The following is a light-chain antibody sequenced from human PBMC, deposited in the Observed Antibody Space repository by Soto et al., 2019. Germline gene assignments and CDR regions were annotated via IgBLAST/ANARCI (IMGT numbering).Light chain of an antibody. Sequence: SSELTHPPSVSVAPGQTARITCERNNIGSKSVHWYQQKPGQAPVLVVYGDSDRPSGNPERFSGSNSENTATLTITRVEAGDEADYYCPVWDSSSDHVVFGGGTKVTVL. CDR2: GDS. J-gene: IGLJ2*01. V-gene: IGLV3-21*02. CDR1: NIGSKS. CDR3: PVWDSSSDHVV.